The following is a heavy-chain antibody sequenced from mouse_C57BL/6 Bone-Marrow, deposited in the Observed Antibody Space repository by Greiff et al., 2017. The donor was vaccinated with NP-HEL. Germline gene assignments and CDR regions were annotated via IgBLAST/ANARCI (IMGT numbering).Heavy chain of an antibody. CDR3: ARGYYDYAWFAY. V-gene: IGHV1-69*01. Sequence: VQLQQSGAELVMPGASVKLSCKASGYTFTSYWMHWVKQRPGQGLEWIGEIDPSDSYTNYNQKFKGKSTLTVDKSSSTAYMQLSSLTSEDSAVYYCARGYYDYAWFAYWGQGTLVTVSA. CDR2: IDPSDSYT. J-gene: IGHJ3*01. CDR1: GYTFTSYW. D-gene: IGHD2-4*01.